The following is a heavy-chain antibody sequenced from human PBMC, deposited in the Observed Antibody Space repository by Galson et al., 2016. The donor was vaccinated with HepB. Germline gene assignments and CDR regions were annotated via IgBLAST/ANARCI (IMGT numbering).Heavy chain of an antibody. CDR1: GFSFSSYS. Sequence: SLRLSCAASGFSFSSYSMNWVRQAPGKGLEWVSSISSGSSYIYSADSLKGRFTISRDNARNSLYRQMNSLRAEDTAVHYCAKPRNSGTYPYAFDVWGQGTKVTVSS. D-gene: IGHD1-26*01. CDR2: ISSGSSYI. CDR3: AKPRNSGTYPYAFDV. V-gene: IGHV3-21*01. J-gene: IGHJ3*01.